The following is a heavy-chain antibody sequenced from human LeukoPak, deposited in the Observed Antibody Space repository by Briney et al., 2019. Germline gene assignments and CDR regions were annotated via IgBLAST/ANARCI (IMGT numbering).Heavy chain of an antibody. CDR3: ARDKVAATRYGMDV. CDR2: IYYSGST. V-gene: IGHV4-39*07. J-gene: IGHJ6*02. Sequence: PSETLSLTCTVSGGSISSSSYYWGWIRQPPGKGLEWIGSIYYSGSTYYNPPLKSRVTISVDTSKNQFSLKLSSVTAADTAVYYCARDKVAATRYGMDVWGQGTTVTVSS. CDR1: GGSISSSSYY. D-gene: IGHD2-15*01.